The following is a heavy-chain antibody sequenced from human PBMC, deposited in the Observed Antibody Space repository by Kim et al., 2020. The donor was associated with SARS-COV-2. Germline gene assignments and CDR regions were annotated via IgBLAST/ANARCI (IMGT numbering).Heavy chain of an antibody. J-gene: IGHJ1*01. CDR2: ISGSGGST. CDR1: GFTFSSYA. Sequence: GGSLRLSCAASGFTFSSYAMSWVRQAPGKGLEWVSAISGSGGSTYYADSVKGRFTISRDNSKNSLYLQMNSLRAEETAGYYCARVGTDSSWYWEYFQHWGQGTLVTVSS. V-gene: IGHV3-23*01. CDR3: ARVGTDSSWYWEYFQH. D-gene: IGHD6-13*01.